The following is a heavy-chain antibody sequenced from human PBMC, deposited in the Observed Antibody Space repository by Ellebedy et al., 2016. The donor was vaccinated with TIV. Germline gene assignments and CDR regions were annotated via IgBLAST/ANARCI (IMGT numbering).Heavy chain of an antibody. CDR1: GFTFSGYS. CDR2: IGGAGGPT. V-gene: IGHV3-48*02. CDR3: AKEFHNEGYGAFFDF. J-gene: IGHJ4*02. Sequence: GGSLRLSXAASGFTFSGYSMNWVRQAPGKGLEWVSHIGGAGGPTYYADSVKGRFTISRDNAENSLYLQMSSLRDEDTAVYYCAKEFHNEGYGAFFDFWGRGTLVTVSS. D-gene: IGHD3-10*01.